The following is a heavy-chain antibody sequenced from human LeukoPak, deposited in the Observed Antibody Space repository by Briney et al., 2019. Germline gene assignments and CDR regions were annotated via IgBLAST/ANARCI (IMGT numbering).Heavy chain of an antibody. CDR3: TKDVFDFGGYFEL. CDR1: GFIFEDYA. CDR2: ISWNSGSI. D-gene: IGHD3-16*01. J-gene: IGHJ2*01. Sequence: GGSLRLSCAASGFIFEDYAMHWLRQATGKGLEWVSGISWNSGSIGYADSVKGRFTISRDNAKNSLYLQMNSLRTEDTAFYYCTKDVFDFGGYFELWGRGTLVTVSS. V-gene: IGHV3-9*01.